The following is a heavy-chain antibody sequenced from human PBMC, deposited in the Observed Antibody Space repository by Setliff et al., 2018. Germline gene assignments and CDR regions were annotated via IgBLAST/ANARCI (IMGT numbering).Heavy chain of an antibody. J-gene: IGHJ4*02. V-gene: IGHV4-34*01. CDR1: GGSFSGYY. CDR3: TRGGERYHTAK. D-gene: IGHD2-2*01. Sequence: SETLSLTCAVYGGSFSGYYWSWIRQPPGKGLEWIGEINHSGSTNYNPSLKSRVTMSIDKSKNQFSLNLRSVTAADTAVYYCTRGGERYHTAKWGQGTLVTVSS. CDR2: INHSGST.